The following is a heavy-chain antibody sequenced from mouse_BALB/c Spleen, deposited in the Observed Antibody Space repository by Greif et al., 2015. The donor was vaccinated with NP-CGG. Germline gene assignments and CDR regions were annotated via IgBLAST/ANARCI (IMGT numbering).Heavy chain of an antibody. V-gene: IGHV14-3*02. J-gene: IGHJ2*01. CDR1: GFNIKDTY. D-gene: IGHD5-1*01. CDR2: IDPANGNT. CDR3: ARGVLHEDYFDY. Sequence: EVQLQQSGAELVKPGASVKLSCTASGFNIKDTYMHWVKQRPEQGLEWIGRIDPANGNTKYDPKFQGKATITADTSSNTAYLQLSSLTSEDTAVYYCARGVLHEDYFDYWGQGTTLTVSS.